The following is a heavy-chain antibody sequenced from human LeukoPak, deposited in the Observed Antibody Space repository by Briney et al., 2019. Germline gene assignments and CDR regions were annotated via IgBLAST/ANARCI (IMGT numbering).Heavy chain of an antibody. CDR3: ATQTITLVVVISPFDY. J-gene: IGHJ4*02. V-gene: IGHV3-30*02. D-gene: IGHD3-22*01. Sequence: AGGSLRLSCAASGFTFNTYPMHWVRQAPGKGLEWVALIQDDGAKTSYADSVRGRFTISRDNSRSTVYLQMNSLKPDDTAVYYCATQTITLVVVISPFDYWGQGALVTVSS. CDR2: IQDDGAKT. CDR1: GFTFNTYP.